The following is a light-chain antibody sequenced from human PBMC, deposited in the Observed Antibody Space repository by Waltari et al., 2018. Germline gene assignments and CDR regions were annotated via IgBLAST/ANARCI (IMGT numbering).Light chain of an antibody. J-gene: IGLJ2*01. CDR1: SSTIGSTA. CDR3: AAWDDDLNAQL. CDR2: SNN. V-gene: IGLV1-44*01. Sequence: QSVLSQPPSASGTPGRRVTVSCSGSSSTIGSTAVHWYQQVPGAAPKLLIYSNNQRPSGVPDRFSASKSGTSASLAISDLQSGDEANYYCAAWDDDLNAQLFGGGTKVTVL.